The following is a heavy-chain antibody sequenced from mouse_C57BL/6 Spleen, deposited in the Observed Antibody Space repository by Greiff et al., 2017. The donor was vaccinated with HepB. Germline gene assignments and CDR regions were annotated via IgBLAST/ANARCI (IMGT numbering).Heavy chain of an antibody. Sequence: EVMLVESGGGLVQPGESLKLSCESNEYEFPSHDMSWVRKTPEKRLELVAAINSDGGSTYYPDTMERRFIISRDNTKKTLYLQMSSLRSEDTALYYCARHRTLYGSSYGYFDVWGTGTTVTVSS. CDR2: INSDGGST. V-gene: IGHV5-2*01. D-gene: IGHD1-1*01. CDR3: ARHRTLYGSSYGYFDV. J-gene: IGHJ1*03. CDR1: EYEFPSHD.